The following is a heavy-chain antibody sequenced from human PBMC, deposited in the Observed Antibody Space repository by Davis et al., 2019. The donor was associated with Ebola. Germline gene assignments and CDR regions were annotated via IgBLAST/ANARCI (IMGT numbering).Heavy chain of an antibody. D-gene: IGHD3-10*01. CDR3: ARDTAMVQGLLDYYYYGMDV. CDR2: ISAYNGNT. V-gene: IGHV1-18*01. Sequence: ASVKVSCKASGYTFTSYGISWVRQAPGQGLEWMGWISAYNGNTNYAQKLQGRVTMTTDTSTSTAYMELRSLRSDDTAVYYCARDTAMVQGLLDYYYYGMDVWGQGTTVTVSS. CDR1: GYTFTSYG. J-gene: IGHJ6*02.